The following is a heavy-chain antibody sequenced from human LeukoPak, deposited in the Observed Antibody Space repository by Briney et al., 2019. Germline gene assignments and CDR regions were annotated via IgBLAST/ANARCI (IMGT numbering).Heavy chain of an antibody. CDR3: ARGDLHSRMVEVPHFAYYGMDA. Sequence: SETLSLTCAVYGGSFSGYYWSWIRQPPGKGLEWIGEINHSGSTNYNPSLKSRVTISVDTSTNQFSLKLSSVTAAATAVSYCARGDLHSRMVEVPHFAYYGMDAWGQGTTVIVSS. J-gene: IGHJ6*02. CDR1: GGSFSGYY. CDR2: INHSGST. V-gene: IGHV4-34*01. D-gene: IGHD2-15*01.